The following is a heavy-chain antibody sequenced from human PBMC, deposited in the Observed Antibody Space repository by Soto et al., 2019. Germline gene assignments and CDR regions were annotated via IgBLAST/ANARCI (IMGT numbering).Heavy chain of an antibody. Sequence: VGSLRLSCAASGFTFSSYGMHWVRQAPGKGLEWVAVIWYDGSNKYYADSVKGRFTISRDNSKNTLYLQMNSLRAEDTAVYYCARCWGLRYYYYGMDVWGQGTTVTVSS. D-gene: IGHD1-26*01. CDR2: IWYDGSNK. CDR3: ARCWGLRYYYYGMDV. CDR1: GFTFSSYG. J-gene: IGHJ6*02. V-gene: IGHV3-33*01.